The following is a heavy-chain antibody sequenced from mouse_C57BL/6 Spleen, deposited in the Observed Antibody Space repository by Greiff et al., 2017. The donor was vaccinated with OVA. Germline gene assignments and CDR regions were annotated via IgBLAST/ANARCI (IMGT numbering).Heavy chain of an antibody. D-gene: IGHD4-1*02. V-gene: IGHV1-81*01. Sequence: VKLVESGAELARPGASVKLSCKASGYTFTSYGISWVKQRTGQGLEWIGEIYPRSGNTYYNEKFKGKATLTADKSSSTAYMELRSLTSEDSAVYFCARFPNWDYFDYWGQGTTLTVSS. CDR3: ARFPNWDYFDY. CDR1: GYTFTSYG. J-gene: IGHJ2*01. CDR2: IYPRSGNT.